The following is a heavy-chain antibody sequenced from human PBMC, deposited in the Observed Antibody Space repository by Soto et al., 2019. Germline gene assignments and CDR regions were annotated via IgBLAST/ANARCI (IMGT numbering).Heavy chain of an antibody. CDR2: ISGSGDNT. V-gene: IGHV3-23*01. J-gene: IGHJ4*02. CDR3: AKDPLTVTPYFDY. Sequence: EVKVLESGGGLVQPGGSLRLTCAASGFTFSNYAMSWVRKAPGKGLEWVSTISGSGDNTDYVDSVKGRFNISRDNSKNTLYLQINSLRAEDTAVYYCAKDPLTVTPYFDYWGKGTLVTVSS. D-gene: IGHD4-17*01. CDR1: GFTFSNYA.